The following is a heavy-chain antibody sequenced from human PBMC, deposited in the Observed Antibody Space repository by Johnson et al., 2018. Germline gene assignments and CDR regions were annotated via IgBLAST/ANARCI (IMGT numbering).Heavy chain of an antibody. J-gene: IGHJ5*02. CDR3: TRDPTVVGEPHWFDP. Sequence: VQLQESGGGLVKPGRSXRLSCTASGFTFGDYAMSWFRQDPGKGLEWVGFIRSKAYGGTTEYAASVKGRFTISRDDSKSIAYLQMNSLKTEDTAGYYWTRDPTVVGEPHWFDPWGQGTLVTVSS. V-gene: IGHV3-49*05. CDR1: GFTFGDYA. CDR2: IRSKAYGGTT. D-gene: IGHD1-26*01.